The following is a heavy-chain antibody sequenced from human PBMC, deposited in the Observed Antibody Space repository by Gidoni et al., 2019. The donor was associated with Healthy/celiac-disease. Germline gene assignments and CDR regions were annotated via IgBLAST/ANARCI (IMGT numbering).Heavy chain of an antibody. V-gene: IGHV1-46*01. CDR2: INPRGGST. CDR3: ARGGYDFWSGRSYALDY. D-gene: IGHD3-3*01. J-gene: IGHJ4*02. CDR1: GYTFTSHY. Sequence: AEVKKPGASVKVSCQSSGYTFTSHYMHWVRQAPGQGLERLGIINPRGGSTRYAQKFQGRVNMTRETSTSTGYMELSRLRSEDTAVYYCARGGYDFWSGRSYALDYWGQGTLVTVSS.